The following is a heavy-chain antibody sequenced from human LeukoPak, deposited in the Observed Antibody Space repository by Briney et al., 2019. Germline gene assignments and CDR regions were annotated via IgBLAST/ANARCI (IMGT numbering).Heavy chain of an antibody. Sequence: SETLSLTCTASGGSISSSSYYWGWIRQPPGKGLEWIGSIYYSGSTYYNPSLKSRVTISVDTSKNQFSLKLSSVTAADTAVYYCARRLSVVPAATNWFDPWGQGTLVTVSS. J-gene: IGHJ5*02. D-gene: IGHD2-2*01. V-gene: IGHV4-39*01. CDR2: IYYSGST. CDR3: ARRLSVVPAATNWFDP. CDR1: GGSISSSSYY.